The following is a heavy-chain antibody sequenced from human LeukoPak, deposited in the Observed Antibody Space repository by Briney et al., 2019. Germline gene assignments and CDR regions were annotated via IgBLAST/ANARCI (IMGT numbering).Heavy chain of an antibody. V-gene: IGHV3-23*01. CDR2: ILDNGGDT. J-gene: IGHJ4*02. CDR3: ARDLRAPYNWNYWDY. CDR1: GFTFRNYG. Sequence: GRSLRLSCAASGFTFRNYGMNWVRQAPGKGLQWVSGILDNGGDTFYADSVQGRFTISRDNSKNTLYLQMNSLRAEDTAVYYCARDLRAPYNWNYWDYWGQGTLVTVSS. D-gene: IGHD1-20*01.